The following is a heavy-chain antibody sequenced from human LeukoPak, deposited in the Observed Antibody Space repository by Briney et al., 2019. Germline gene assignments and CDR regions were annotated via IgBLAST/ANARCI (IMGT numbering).Heavy chain of an antibody. CDR1: GFTFSSYG. V-gene: IGHV3-30*18. J-gene: IGHJ3*02. CDR3: AKEPTGCFDI. D-gene: IGHD4-17*01. CDR2: ISYDGTNK. Sequence: GRSLRLSCAASGFTFSSYGMQWVRQAPGKWLEWVALISYDGTNKYYADSVKGRFTISRDNSKNTLYLQMNSLRPEDTALYYCAKEPTGCFDIWGQGTMVTVSS.